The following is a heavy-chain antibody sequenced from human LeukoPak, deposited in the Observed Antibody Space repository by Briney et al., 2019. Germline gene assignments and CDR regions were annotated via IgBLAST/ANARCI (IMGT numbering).Heavy chain of an antibody. CDR3: ARGGEGLNYYYGMDV. D-gene: IGHD2-21*01. J-gene: IGHJ6*02. Sequence: ASVKVSCKASGYTFTSYDINWVRQATGQGLEWVGWMNPNSGNTGYAQKFQGRVTMTRNTSISTAYMELSSLRSEDTAVYYCARGGEGLNYYYGMDVWGQGTTVTVSS. CDR1: GYTFTSYD. V-gene: IGHV1-8*01. CDR2: MNPNSGNT.